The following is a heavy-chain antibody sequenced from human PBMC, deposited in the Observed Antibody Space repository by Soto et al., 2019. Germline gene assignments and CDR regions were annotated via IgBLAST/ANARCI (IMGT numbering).Heavy chain of an antibody. CDR3: ARDAPPADY. V-gene: IGHV1-18*01. CDR1: GYTFTSYA. CDR2: ISAYNGTT. Sequence: QVQLVQSGAEVKKPGASVKVSCKASGYTFTSYAISWVRQAPGQGLEWMGWISAYNGTTNYAQKLQGRVTTTTDTSTSTAYMAPTSLRSDDTSVYYSARDAPPADYWGQGPLVTVSS. J-gene: IGHJ4*02.